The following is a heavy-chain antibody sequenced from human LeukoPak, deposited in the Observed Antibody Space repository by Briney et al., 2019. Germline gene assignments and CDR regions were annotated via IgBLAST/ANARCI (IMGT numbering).Heavy chain of an antibody. CDR2: IYYSGST. CDR1: GGSISSYY. CDR3: ARRTYQLPPWYYYYCMDV. D-gene: IGHD2-2*01. J-gene: IGHJ6*03. V-gene: IGHV4-59*08. Sequence: SETLSLTCTVSGGSISSYYWSWIRQPPGKGLEWIGYIYYSGSTNYNPSLKSRVTISVDTSKNQFSLKLSSVTAADTAVYYCARRTYQLPPWYYYYCMDVWGKGTTVTVSS.